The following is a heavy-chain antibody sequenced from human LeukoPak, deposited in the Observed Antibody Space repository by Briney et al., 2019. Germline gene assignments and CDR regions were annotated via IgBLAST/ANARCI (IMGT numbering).Heavy chain of an antibody. Sequence: SETLSLTCAISGGSISGTPYYWGWIRQPPGKGLEWIGSNYYSGSTYYNPSLKSRLTISVDTSKNQFSLNLSSVTAADTAVYYCASASTIFGHFAYWGRGTLVTVSS. CDR3: ASASTIFGHFAY. CDR2: NYYSGST. D-gene: IGHD3-3*01. CDR1: GGSISGTPYY. J-gene: IGHJ4*02. V-gene: IGHV4-39*07.